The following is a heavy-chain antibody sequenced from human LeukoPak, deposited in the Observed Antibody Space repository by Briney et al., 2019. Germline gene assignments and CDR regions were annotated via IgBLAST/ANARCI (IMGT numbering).Heavy chain of an antibody. J-gene: IGHJ4*02. V-gene: IGHV4-61*02. D-gene: IGHD3-22*01. CDR3: ARELHPYYDSSGYYDY. CDR1: GGSISSGSYY. Sequence: SETLSLTCTVSGGSISSGSYYWSWIRQPAGKGLEWIGRIYTSGSTNYNPSLKSRVTISVDTSKNQFSLKLSSVTAADTAVYYCARELHPYYDSSGYYDYWGQGTLVTVSS. CDR2: IYTSGST.